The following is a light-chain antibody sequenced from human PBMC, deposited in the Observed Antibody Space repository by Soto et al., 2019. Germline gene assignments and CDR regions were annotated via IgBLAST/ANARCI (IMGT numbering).Light chain of an antibody. Sequence: QSVLTQPASVSGSPGQSITISCTGTSSDVGGYNYVSWYQQHPGKAPTLMIYDVSNRPSGVSNRFSGSKSGNTASLTISGLQAEDEADYYCSSYTSSSTLVFGGGTQLTVL. CDR1: SSDVGGYNY. CDR2: DVS. CDR3: SSYTSSSTLV. V-gene: IGLV2-14*01. J-gene: IGLJ2*01.